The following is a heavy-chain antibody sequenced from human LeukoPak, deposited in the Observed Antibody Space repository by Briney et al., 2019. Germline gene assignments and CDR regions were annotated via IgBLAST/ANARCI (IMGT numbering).Heavy chain of an antibody. CDR1: GFTFSRHG. J-gene: IGHJ4*02. Sequence: GGSLRLSCAASGFTFSRHGMHWVRQAPGKGLDWVAFIHYDGSDKYYVDSVKGRFTISRDNSKNALYLQMNSLRVEDTAVHYCAKSRKYSSSPQYYFDYWGQGTLVTVSS. D-gene: IGHD6-6*01. CDR3: AKSRKYSSSPQYYFDY. V-gene: IGHV3-30*02. CDR2: IHYDGSDK.